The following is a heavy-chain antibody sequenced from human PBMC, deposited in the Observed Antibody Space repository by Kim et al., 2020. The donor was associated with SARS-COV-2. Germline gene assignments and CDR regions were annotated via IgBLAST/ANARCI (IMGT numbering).Heavy chain of an antibody. CDR2: ISYDGSNK. V-gene: IGHV3-30*18. Sequence: GGSLRLSCAASGFTFSSYGMHWVRQAPGKGLEWVAVISYDGSNKYYADSVKGRFTISRDNSKNTLYLQMNSLRAEDTAVYYCAKYDVWGPVEQITVAGADWFDPWGQGTLVTVSS. CDR3: AKYDVWGPVEQITVAGADWFDP. CDR1: GFTFSSYG. J-gene: IGHJ5*02. D-gene: IGHD6-19*01.